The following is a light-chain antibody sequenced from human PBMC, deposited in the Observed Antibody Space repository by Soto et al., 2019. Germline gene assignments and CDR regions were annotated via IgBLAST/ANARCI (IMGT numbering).Light chain of an antibody. V-gene: IGKV3-11*01. CDR2: DAS. J-gene: IGKJ4*01. Sequence: ETVLTQFPATLSLSPGERATLSCRASQGVGSYLAWYQQKPGQAPRLLIYDASHRATDVPVRFSGSGSGTDVTLTISSLEPEDFAVYYCQQRSDWPPGTFGGGTKVDI. CDR3: QQRSDWPPGT. CDR1: QGVGSY.